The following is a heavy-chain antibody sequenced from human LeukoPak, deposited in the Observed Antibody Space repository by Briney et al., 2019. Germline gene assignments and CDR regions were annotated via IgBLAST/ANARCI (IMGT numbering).Heavy chain of an antibody. CDR2: ISSSSAFI. D-gene: IGHD3-10*02. V-gene: IGHV3-21*01. CDR3: ATSRNVGEHAFDI. J-gene: IGHJ3*02. Sequence: GGSLRLSCAASGFTFSTYAMSWVRQAPGKGLEWVSVISSSSAFIYYADSVKGRFTISRDNAKNSLYLQMNGLRAEDTAVYYCATSRNVGEHAFDIWGQGTMVTVSS. CDR1: GFTFSTYA.